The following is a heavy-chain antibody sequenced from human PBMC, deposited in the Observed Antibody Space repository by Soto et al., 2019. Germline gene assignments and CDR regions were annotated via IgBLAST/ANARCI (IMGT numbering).Heavy chain of an antibody. D-gene: IGHD3-9*01. J-gene: IGHJ4*01. V-gene: IGHV4-34*01. CDR3: ARMSLFYFFDS. CDR1: CGSFIGYY. Sequence: SETLSLTCAVYCGSFIGYYWIWIRQPPGKGLEWIGEINHSGSTNYNPSLKSRVTISVDTSKNQFSLKLSSVTAADTAVYYCARMSLFYFFDSWGQGTLVTVSS. CDR2: INHSGST.